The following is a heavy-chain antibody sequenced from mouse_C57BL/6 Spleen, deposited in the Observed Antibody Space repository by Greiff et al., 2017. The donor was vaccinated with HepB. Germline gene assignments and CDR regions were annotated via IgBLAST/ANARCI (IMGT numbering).Heavy chain of an antibody. CDR1: GYAFSSSW. CDR3: AREGQPYCFDY. J-gene: IGHJ2*01. D-gene: IGHD3-3*01. V-gene: IGHV1-82*01. CDR2: FYPGDGDT. Sequence: VQLQQSGPELVKPGASVKISCKASGYAFSSSWMNWVKQRPGKGLEWIGRFYPGDGDTNYNGKFKGKATLTADKSSSTAYMQLSSLTSEDSAVYFCAREGQPYCFDYWGQGTTLTVSS.